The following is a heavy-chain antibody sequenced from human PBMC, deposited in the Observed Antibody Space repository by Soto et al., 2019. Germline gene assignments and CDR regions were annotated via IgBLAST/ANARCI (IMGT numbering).Heavy chain of an antibody. V-gene: IGHV1-69*02. CDR2: IIPILGIA. CDR3: ASPPFPGYSSPRALHHLSPLDV. Sequence: GASLKVSCKASGGTFSSYTISWARQAPGQGLEWMGRIIPILGIANYAQKFQGRVTITADKSTSTAYMELSSLRSEDTAVYYCASPPFPGYSSPRALHHLSPLDVWGKGTTVTVSS. J-gene: IGHJ6*04. CDR1: GGTFSSYT. D-gene: IGHD6-19*01.